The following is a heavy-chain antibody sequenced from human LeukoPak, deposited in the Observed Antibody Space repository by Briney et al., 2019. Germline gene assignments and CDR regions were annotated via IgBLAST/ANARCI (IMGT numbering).Heavy chain of an antibody. CDR2: IKEDGSEK. Sequence: GGSLRLSCAASGFTFSSYWMSWVRQAPGKGLVWVANIKEDGSEKHYVDSVKGRFTISRDNAKNSLYLQMNSLRAEDTAVYYCARHSPLRFLEWLLYPGGSFDYWGQGTLVTVSS. CDR3: ARHSPLRFLEWLLYPGGSFDY. V-gene: IGHV3-7*01. J-gene: IGHJ4*02. D-gene: IGHD3-3*01. CDR1: GFTFSSYW.